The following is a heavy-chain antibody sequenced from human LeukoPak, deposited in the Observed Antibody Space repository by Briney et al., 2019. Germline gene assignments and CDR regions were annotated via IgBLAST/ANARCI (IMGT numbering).Heavy chain of an antibody. D-gene: IGHD2-2*01. CDR2: IYTSGST. Sequence: PSETLSVTCTVSGGSISSYYWSWIRQPAGKGLEWIGRIYTSGSTNYNPSLKSRVTISVDKSKNQFSLKLSSVTAADTAVYYCARGAAASWFDPCGQGTLVTVSS. CDR1: GGSISSYY. CDR3: ARGAAASWFDP. V-gene: IGHV4-4*07. J-gene: IGHJ5*02.